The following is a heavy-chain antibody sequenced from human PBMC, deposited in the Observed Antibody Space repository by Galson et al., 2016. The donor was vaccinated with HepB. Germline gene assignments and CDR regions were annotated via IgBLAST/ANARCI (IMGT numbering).Heavy chain of an antibody. CDR2: ISASSGAI. CDR1: GFTFSNYA. CDR3: ARPYPYYFGSGSYIDVLHYGMDV. J-gene: IGHJ6*02. V-gene: IGHV3-48*01. D-gene: IGHD3-10*01. Sequence: SLRLSCAASGFTFSNYAMSWVRQAPGKGLEWVSYISASSGAIYYADPVKGRLTISRDNANNSLSLQMNSLRAEDTAFYYCARPYPYYFGSGSYIDVLHYGMDVWGQGTTVTVSS.